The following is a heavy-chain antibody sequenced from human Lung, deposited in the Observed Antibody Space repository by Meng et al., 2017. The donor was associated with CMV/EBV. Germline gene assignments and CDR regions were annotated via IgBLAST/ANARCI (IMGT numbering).Heavy chain of an antibody. D-gene: IGHD2-2*02. CDR3: ARAFHWSSTSCYKTNWFDP. CDR2: VYYIGNT. V-gene: IGHV4-39*07. CDR1: GDSMNKYTGSYY. J-gene: IGHJ5*02. Sequence: SETLSLXCTVSGDSMNKYTGSYYWGWIRQPPGKGLEWIGNVYYIGNTFYNPSLKSRVSISMDTSKSQVSLKLNSVTAADTAVYYCARAFHWSSTSCYKTNWFDPWGQGXLVTVSS.